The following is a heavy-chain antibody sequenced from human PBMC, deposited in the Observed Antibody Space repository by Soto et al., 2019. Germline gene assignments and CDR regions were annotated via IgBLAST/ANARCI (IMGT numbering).Heavy chain of an antibody. CDR2: TYYRSKWYN. V-gene: IGHV6-1*01. Sequence: SQTLSLTCAISGDSVSSNSAAWNWIRQSPSRGLEWLGRTYYRSKWYNDYAVSVKSRITINPDTSKNQFSLQLNSVTPEDTAVYYCARDLYHGIAAAGSPSYYYGMDVWGQXTTVTVSS. CDR1: GDSVSSNSAA. D-gene: IGHD6-13*01. CDR3: ARDLYHGIAAAGSPSYYYGMDV. J-gene: IGHJ6*02.